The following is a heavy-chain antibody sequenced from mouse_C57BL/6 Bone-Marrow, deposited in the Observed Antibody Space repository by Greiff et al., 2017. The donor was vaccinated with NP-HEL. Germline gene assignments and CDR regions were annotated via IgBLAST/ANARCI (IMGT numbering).Heavy chain of an antibody. CDR1: GFTFSSYA. CDR3: ARDRVTTNAMDY. CDR2: ISDGGSYT. V-gene: IGHV5-4*01. D-gene: IGHD2-12*01. Sequence: EVHLVESGGGLVKPGGSLKPSCAASGFTFSSYAMSWVRQTPEKRLEWVATISDGGSYTYYPDNVKGRFTISRDNAKNNLYLQMSHLKSEDTAMYYCARDRVTTNAMDYWGQGTSVTVSS. J-gene: IGHJ4*01.